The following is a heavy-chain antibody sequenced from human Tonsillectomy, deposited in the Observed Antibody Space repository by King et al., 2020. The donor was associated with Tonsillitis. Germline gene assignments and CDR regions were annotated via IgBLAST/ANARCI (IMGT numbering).Heavy chain of an antibody. J-gene: IGHJ6*02. CDR2: IFYSGST. CDR3: ARDSVTFYGDYYHGMDV. Sequence: QLQESGPGLVKPSETLALTCTVSGDSISSYYWSWIRQPPGKGLEWIGYIFYSGSTNDNPSLASRVIISVDTSKNQFSLKLSSVTAADTAVYYCARDSVTFYGDYYHGMDVWGQGTTVTVSS. V-gene: IGHV4-59*01. CDR1: GDSISSYY. D-gene: IGHD4-17*01.